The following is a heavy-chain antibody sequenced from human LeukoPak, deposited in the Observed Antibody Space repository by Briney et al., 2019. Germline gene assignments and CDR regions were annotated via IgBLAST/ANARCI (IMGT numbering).Heavy chain of an antibody. CDR2: IKPDGSQQ. CDR1: GFSFSNHW. J-gene: IGHJ4*02. D-gene: IGHD3-16*01. CDR3: ARHGPSYYFDY. Sequence: GGSLRLSCAASGFSFSNHWMTWVRQAPGKGLEWVANIKPDGSQQYYVDSMKGRFTISRDNAKNSLYLQMNSPRTEDTAVYYCARHGPSYYFDYWGQGTLVTVSS. V-gene: IGHV3-7*03.